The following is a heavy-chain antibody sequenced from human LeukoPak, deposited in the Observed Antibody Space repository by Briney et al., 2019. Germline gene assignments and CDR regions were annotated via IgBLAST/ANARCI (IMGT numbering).Heavy chain of an antibody. CDR3: TRAQSYCTSTSCSADY. J-gene: IGHJ4*02. CDR1: GYTFTSYY. V-gene: IGHV1-46*01. Sequence: ASVKVSCKASGYTFTSYYMHWVRQAPGQGLEWMGIINPSVGTTKSPDKFQGRVTMTRDTSTSTVYMELSGLGSDDTATYYCTRAQSYCTSTSCSADYWGQGTLVTVSS. D-gene: IGHD2-2*01. CDR2: INPSVGTT.